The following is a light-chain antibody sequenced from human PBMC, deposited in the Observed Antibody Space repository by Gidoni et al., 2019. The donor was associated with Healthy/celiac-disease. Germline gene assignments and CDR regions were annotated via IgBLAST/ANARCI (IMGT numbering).Light chain of an antibody. V-gene: IGLV1-40*01. J-gene: IGLJ3*02. CDR1: SSNIGAGYD. CDR3: QSYDSTLSGSV. CDR2: GNK. Sequence: QSVLTQPPSVSGAPGQRVTISCPGSSSNIGAGYDVHWYQQLPGTAPNLLIYGNKTRPSGVPDRSSCSKSATSASLAITGLQAEDEAVYHCQSYDSTLSGSVFGGGTKLTVL.